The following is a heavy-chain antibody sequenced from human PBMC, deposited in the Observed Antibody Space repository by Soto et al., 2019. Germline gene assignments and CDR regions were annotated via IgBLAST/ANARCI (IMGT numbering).Heavy chain of an antibody. CDR2: INIDGTET. CDR1: GFTFTHYW. D-gene: IGHD6-19*01. V-gene: IGHV3-7*01. Sequence: EVQLVESGGALVQPGGSLRLSCATSGFTFTHYWMKWVRQAPGKGLEWVANINIDGTETYYGDSVKGRFTISRDNAKNSLYLQMDSLRDEDLAVYYCARNRGWKMLDYWGQGTLVTVSS. CDR3: ARNRGWKMLDY. J-gene: IGHJ4*02.